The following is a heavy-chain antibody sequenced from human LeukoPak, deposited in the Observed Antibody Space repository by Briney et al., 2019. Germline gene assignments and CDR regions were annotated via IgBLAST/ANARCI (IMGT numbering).Heavy chain of an antibody. CDR3: ASPVEVAGRGGF. CDR2: ISGSGGST. CDR1: GFTFSSYA. Sequence: PGGSLRLSCAASGFTFSSYAMSWVRQAPGKGLEWVSAISGSGGSTYYADSVKGRFTISRDNSKNTLYLQMNSLRAEDTALYYCASPVEVAGRGGFWGQGTLVTVSS. D-gene: IGHD6-19*01. J-gene: IGHJ4*02. V-gene: IGHV3-23*01.